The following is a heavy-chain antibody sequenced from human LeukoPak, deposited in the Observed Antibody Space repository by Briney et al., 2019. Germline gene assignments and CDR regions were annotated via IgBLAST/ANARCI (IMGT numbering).Heavy chain of an antibody. D-gene: IGHD5-24*01. CDR2: IYWDDDK. CDR1: GFSLSTRGVG. V-gene: IGHV2-5*02. CDR3: AHRKDGYNRDNWFDP. J-gene: IGHJ5*02. Sequence: SGPTLLKPTQTLTLTCTFSGFSLSTRGVGVGWIRQPPGKALEWLGIIYWDDDKRYSPSLKSRLTITKDTSKNQVVLTMTNMDPVDTATYYCAHRKDGYNRDNWFDPWGQGTLVTVSS.